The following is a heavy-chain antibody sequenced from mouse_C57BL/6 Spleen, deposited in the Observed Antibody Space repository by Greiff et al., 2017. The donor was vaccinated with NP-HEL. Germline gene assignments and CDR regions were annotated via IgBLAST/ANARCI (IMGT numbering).Heavy chain of an antibody. CDR3: ARSLYDGYSYFDY. Sequence: VQLQQSGPELVKPGASVKISCKASGYAFSSSWMNWVKQRPGKGLEWIGRIYPGDGDTNYNGKFKGKATLTADKSSSTAYMQLSSLTSEDSAVYFCARSLYDGYSYFDYWGQGTTLTVSS. CDR1: GYAFSSSW. V-gene: IGHV1-82*01. D-gene: IGHD2-3*01. CDR2: IYPGDGDT. J-gene: IGHJ2*01.